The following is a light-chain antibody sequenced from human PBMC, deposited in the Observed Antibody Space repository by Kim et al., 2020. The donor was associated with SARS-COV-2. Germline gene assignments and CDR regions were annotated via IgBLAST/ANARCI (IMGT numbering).Light chain of an antibody. V-gene: IGLV3-21*04. CDR3: QVWDSISDHVV. CDR2: YDS. J-gene: IGLJ2*01. CDR1: NVGSNS. Sequence: PGKTARITCRGNNVGSNSVHWYQQKTGQAPVVVIDYDSDRPSGIPERFSGSKSGNTATLTVSRVEAGDEADYYCQVWDSISDHVVFGGGTQLTVL.